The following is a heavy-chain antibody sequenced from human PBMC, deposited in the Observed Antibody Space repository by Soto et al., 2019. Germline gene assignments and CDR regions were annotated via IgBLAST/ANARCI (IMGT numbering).Heavy chain of an antibody. CDR3: ARAIATVTNAFDI. CDR1: GFTFSSYS. CDR2: ISSSSSYI. D-gene: IGHD6-13*01. V-gene: IGHV3-21*01. J-gene: IGHJ3*02. Sequence: GGSLRLSCAASGFTFSSYSMNWVRQAPGKGLGWVSSISSSSSYIYYADSVKGRFTISRDNAKNSLYLQMNSLRAEDTAVYYCARAIATVTNAFDIWGQGTMVTVSS.